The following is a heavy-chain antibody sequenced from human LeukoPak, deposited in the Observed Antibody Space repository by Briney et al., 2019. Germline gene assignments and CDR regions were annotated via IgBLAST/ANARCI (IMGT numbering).Heavy chain of an antibody. D-gene: IGHD3-16*01. Sequence: ASVKVSCKASGYTFTSYGISWVRQAPGQGLEWMGWINPNSGGTNYAQKFQGRVTMTRDTSISTAYMELSRLRSDDTAVYYCARDRDGRALGIDAFDIWGQGTMVTVSS. J-gene: IGHJ3*02. V-gene: IGHV1-2*02. CDR2: INPNSGGT. CDR1: GYTFTSYG. CDR3: ARDRDGRALGIDAFDI.